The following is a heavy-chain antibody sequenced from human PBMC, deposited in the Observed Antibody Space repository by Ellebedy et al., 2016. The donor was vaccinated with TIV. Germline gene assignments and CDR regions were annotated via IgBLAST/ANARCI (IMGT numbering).Heavy chain of an antibody. CDR2: IYYSGST. J-gene: IGHJ4*02. CDR3: ARGDYFDY. D-gene: IGHD1-26*01. CDR1: GGSISSYY. V-gene: IGHV4-59*13. Sequence: SETLSLXCTVSGGSISSYYWSWIRQPPGKGLEWIGYIYYSGSTNYNPSLKSRVTISVDTSKNQFSLKLSSVSAAVTAVYYCARGDYFDYWGQGTLVTVSS.